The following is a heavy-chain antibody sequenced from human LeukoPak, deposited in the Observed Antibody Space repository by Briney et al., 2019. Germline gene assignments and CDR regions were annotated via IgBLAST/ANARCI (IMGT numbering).Heavy chain of an antibody. V-gene: IGHV4-59*01. Sequence: SETLSLTCTVSGGSISNYYWSWIRQPPGKGLEWIGYIYYSGSTNYNPSLKSRVTISIDTSKNQFSLKLSSVTAADTAVYYCARDRDGYNPFDYWGQGTLVTVSS. J-gene: IGHJ4*02. D-gene: IGHD5-24*01. CDR2: IYYSGST. CDR3: ARDRDGYNPFDY. CDR1: GGSISNYY.